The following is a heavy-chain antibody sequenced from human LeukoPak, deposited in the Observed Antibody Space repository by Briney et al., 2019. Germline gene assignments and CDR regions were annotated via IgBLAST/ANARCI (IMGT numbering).Heavy chain of an antibody. D-gene: IGHD1/OR15-1a*01. CDR2: ISASGGNT. J-gene: IGHJ6*03. V-gene: IGHV3-23*01. Sequence: PGGSPRLPCAASGFTVSNFAMTWVRQAPGKGLECVSVISASGGNTYYADSVKGRFTISRDNSRNTLYLQMNSLGAEDTAVYYCAKLAGRTNYYMDVWGKGTTVTVSS. CDR1: GFTVSNFA. CDR3: AKLAGRTNYYMDV.